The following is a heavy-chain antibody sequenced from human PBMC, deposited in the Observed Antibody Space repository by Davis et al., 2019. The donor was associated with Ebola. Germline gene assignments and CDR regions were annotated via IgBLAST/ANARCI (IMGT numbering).Heavy chain of an antibody. CDR1: GFTFGNYA. CDR3: ARSRGSIDYDF. Sequence: GESLKISCTASGFTFGNYAFNWVRQAPGKGLEWVSSISGNSLHIFYADSVKGRFTISRDNAKNSLYLHVNSLRAEDTAVYYCARSRGSIDYDFWGQGTLVTVSS. V-gene: IGHV3-21*01. CDR2: ISGNSLHI. J-gene: IGHJ4*02. D-gene: IGHD5-12*01.